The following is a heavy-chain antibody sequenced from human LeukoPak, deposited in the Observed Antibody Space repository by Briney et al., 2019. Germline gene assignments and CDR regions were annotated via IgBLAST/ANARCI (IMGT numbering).Heavy chain of an antibody. CDR2: IFYSGST. CDR3: ASTLTYYYGSGSYYIDC. J-gene: IGHJ4*02. V-gene: IGHV4-39*01. D-gene: IGHD3-10*01. CDR1: GASIRSSSYY. Sequence: SETLSLTCTVSGASIRSSSYYWGWIRQPPGRGLEWMGSIFYSGSTYYNPSIKSRVTISVDTSKNQLSLELRSVTAADTAVYYCASTLTYYYGSGSYYIDCWGQGTLVTVSS.